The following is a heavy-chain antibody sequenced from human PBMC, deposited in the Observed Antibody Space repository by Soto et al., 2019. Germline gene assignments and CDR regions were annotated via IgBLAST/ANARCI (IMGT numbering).Heavy chain of an antibody. Sequence: SETLSHTCTASGGSLSRYNWRWIRQPPGQRLECFGYIYYSGSTNYNPSLKSRVTISVDTSKNQFSLKLSSVTAADTAVYYCARVGSYYDFWSGPLLSPYYYMDVWGKGTTVTVS. CDR2: IYYSGST. CDR3: ARVGSYYDFWSGPLLSPYYYMDV. V-gene: IGHV4-59*01. CDR1: GGSLSRYN. D-gene: IGHD3-3*01. J-gene: IGHJ6*03.